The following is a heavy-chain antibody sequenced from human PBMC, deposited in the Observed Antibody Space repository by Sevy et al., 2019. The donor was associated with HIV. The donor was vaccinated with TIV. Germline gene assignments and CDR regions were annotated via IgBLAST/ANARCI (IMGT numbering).Heavy chain of an antibody. CDR3: ARGGDFNDRSAKRDFDY. CDR1: GFIFSNYG. CDR2: IWNDGSNK. Sequence: GGSLRLSCAASGFIFSNYGMHWVSQAPGKGLESVAVIWNDGSNKYYTDSVKGRFTISRDNSKNTLYLQMNSLRVEDTAVYFCARGGDFNDRSAKRDFDYWGQGTLVTVSS. V-gene: IGHV3-33*01. D-gene: IGHD3-22*01. J-gene: IGHJ4*02.